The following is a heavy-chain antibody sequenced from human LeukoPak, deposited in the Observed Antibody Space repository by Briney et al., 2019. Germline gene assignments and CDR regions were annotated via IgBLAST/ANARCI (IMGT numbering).Heavy chain of an antibody. Sequence: GGSLRLSCAASGFTFSSYSMNWVRQAPGKGLEWVSSISSSSSYIYYADSVKGRFTISRDNAKNSLYLQMNSLRAEDTAVHYCARARGEYSSSSNWFDPWGQGTLVTVSS. D-gene: IGHD6-6*01. CDR2: ISSSSSYI. V-gene: IGHV3-21*01. CDR1: GFTFSSYS. J-gene: IGHJ5*02. CDR3: ARARGEYSSSSNWFDP.